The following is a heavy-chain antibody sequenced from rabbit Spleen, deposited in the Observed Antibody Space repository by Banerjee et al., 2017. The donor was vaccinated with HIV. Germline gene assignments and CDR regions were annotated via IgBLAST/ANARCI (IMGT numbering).Heavy chain of an antibody. J-gene: IGHJ3*01. CDR2: IYAGSSGST. Sequence: QEQLEESGGDLVKPEGSLTLTCTASGFDFSSYWICWVRQAPGKGLEWIACIYAGSSGSTWYASWVNGRFTISRSTSLNTVDLKMTSLTAADTATYFCGRAFYTYAYYDYGLDLWGQGTLVTVS. CDR1: GFDFSSYW. D-gene: IGHD6-1*01. CDR3: GRAFYTYAYYDYGLDL. V-gene: IGHV1S43*01.